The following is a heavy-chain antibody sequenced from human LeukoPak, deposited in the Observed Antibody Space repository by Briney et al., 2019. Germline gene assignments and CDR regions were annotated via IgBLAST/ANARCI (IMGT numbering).Heavy chain of an antibody. CDR3: ARSYGDYALGAFDI. D-gene: IGHD4-17*01. CDR2: VSGSGGST. CDR1: GFTFSNYA. Sequence: PGGSLRLSCAASGFTFSNYAMSWVRQAPGKGLEWVSTVSGSGGSTYYADSVKGRFTISRDNAKNSLYLQMNSLRAEDTAVYYCARSYGDYALGAFDIWGQGTMVTVSS. V-gene: IGHV3-23*01. J-gene: IGHJ3*02.